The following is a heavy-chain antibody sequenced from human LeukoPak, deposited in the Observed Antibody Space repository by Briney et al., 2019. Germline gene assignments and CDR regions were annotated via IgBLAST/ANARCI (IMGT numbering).Heavy chain of an antibody. CDR2: INHSGST. Sequence: SETLSLTCAVYGGSFRGYYWSWIRQPPGKGLEWIGEINHSGSTNYNPSLESRVTISVDTSKNQFSLKLSSVTAADTAVYYCARGRRVVVVRAARGGAGTRTSYMDVWGKGTTVTVYS. CDR1: GGSFRGYY. D-gene: IGHD2-2*01. V-gene: IGHV4-34*01. CDR3: ARGRRVVVVRAARGGAGTRTSYMDV. J-gene: IGHJ6*03.